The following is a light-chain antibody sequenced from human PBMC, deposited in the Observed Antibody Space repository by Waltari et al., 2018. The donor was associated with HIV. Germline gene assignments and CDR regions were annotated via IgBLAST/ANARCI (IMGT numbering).Light chain of an antibody. CDR2: GAS. CDR3: QQYGSSPRT. Sequence: EIVLTLSPGTLSLSPGERATLSCRASQSVSSSYLAWYQQKPGQAPRLLIYGASSRATGIPDRFSGSGSGTDFTLTISRLEPEDFVVYYCQQYGSSPRTFGQGTKVEIK. CDR1: QSVSSSY. V-gene: IGKV3-20*01. J-gene: IGKJ1*01.